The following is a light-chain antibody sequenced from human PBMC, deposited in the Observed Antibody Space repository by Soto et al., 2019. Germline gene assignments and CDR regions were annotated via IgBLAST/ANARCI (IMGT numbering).Light chain of an antibody. CDR2: QDS. CDR3: QAWDSSSYV. V-gene: IGLV3-1*01. CDR1: KLGDKY. J-gene: IGLJ1*01. Sequence: ELTQPPSVSVSPGQTASITCSGDKLGDKYACWYQQKPGQSPVLVIYQDSKRPSGIPERFSGSNSGNTATLTISGTQAMDEADYYCQAWDSSSYVFGTGTKVTVL.